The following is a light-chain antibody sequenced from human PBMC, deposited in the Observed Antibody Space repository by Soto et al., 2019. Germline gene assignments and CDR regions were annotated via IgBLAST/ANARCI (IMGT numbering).Light chain of an antibody. CDR2: EGS. CDR1: SSDVGSYNL. V-gene: IGLV2-23*01. CDR3: CSYAGSSTLYVV. Sequence: QSALTQPASVSGSPGQSITISCTGTSSDVGSYNLVSWYQQHPGKAPKLMIYEGSKRPSGVSNRFSGSKSDNTASLTISGLQAEDEADYYCCSYAGSSTLYVVFGGGTKLTVL. J-gene: IGLJ2*01.